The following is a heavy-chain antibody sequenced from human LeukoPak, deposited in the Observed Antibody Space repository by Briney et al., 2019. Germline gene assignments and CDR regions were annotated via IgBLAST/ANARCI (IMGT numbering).Heavy chain of an antibody. V-gene: IGHV3-73*01. CDR3: AKDPLVRGLTYDY. CDR1: GFTFSGSA. J-gene: IGHJ4*02. CDR2: IDKKDNGYATAT. Sequence: GGSLRLSCAASGFTFSGSAIHWVRQSSGKGLEWVGQIDKKDNGYATATAYGASVKGRFTISRDDSINTAYLQMKSLKTEDTALYYCAKDPLVRGLTYDYWGQGTLVTVSS. D-gene: IGHD3-10*01.